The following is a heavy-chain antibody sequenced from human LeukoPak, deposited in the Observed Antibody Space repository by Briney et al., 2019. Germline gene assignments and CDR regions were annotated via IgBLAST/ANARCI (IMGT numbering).Heavy chain of an antibody. CDR1: GGSISTYY. J-gene: IGHJ6*03. D-gene: IGHD3-3*02. CDR2: IYYSGST. Sequence: SETLSLTCTVSGGSISTYYWSWIRQPPGKGLEWIGYIYYSGSTNYNPSLKSRVTISVDTSKNQFSLKLSSVTAADTAVYYCARAFYPGYYSYMAVWGKGTTVTVSS. CDR3: ARAFYPGYYSYMAV. V-gene: IGHV4-59*01.